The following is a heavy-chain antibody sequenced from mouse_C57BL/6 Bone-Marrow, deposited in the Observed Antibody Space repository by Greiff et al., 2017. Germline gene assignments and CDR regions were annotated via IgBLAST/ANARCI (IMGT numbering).Heavy chain of an antibody. CDR2: ISDGGSYT. CDR1: GFTFSSYA. Sequence: EVKLMESGGGLVKPGGSLKLSCAASGFTFSSYAMSWVRQTTEKRLEWVATISDGGSYTYYPDNVKGRFTISRDNAKNNLYLQMSHLKSEDTAMYNWAREDYGTLYFDYWGQGTTLTVSA. J-gene: IGHJ2*01. D-gene: IGHD1-1*01. V-gene: IGHV5-4*01. CDR3: AREDYGTLYFDY.